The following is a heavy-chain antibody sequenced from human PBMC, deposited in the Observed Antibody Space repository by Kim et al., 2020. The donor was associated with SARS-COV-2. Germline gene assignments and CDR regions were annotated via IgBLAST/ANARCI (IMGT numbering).Heavy chain of an antibody. CDR2: ISSSGSTI. Sequence: GGSLRLSCAASGFTFSSYDMNWVRQAPGKGLEWVSCISSSGSTIYYADSVKGRFTISRDNAKNSLYLQMNSLRAEDTAVYYCARDPYSSSYNYYGMDVWGQGTTVTVSS. J-gene: IGHJ6*02. D-gene: IGHD6-13*01. CDR3: ARDPYSSSYNYYGMDV. CDR1: GFTFSSYD. V-gene: IGHV3-48*03.